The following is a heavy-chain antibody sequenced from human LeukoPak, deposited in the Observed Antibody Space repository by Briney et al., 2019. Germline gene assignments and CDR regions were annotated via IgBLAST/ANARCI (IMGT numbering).Heavy chain of an antibody. CDR2: IYTSGST. Sequence: PSQTLSLTCTVSGGSISSGSYYWSWIRQPAGKGLEWIGLIYTSGSTNYNPSLESRVTISVDTSKNQFSLKLSSVTAADAAVYYCARAPYSLIQLSLVGGVFDIWGQGTMVTVSS. J-gene: IGHJ3*02. CDR3: ARAPYSLIQLSLVGGVFDI. CDR1: GGSISSGSYY. V-gene: IGHV4-61*02. D-gene: IGHD5-18*01.